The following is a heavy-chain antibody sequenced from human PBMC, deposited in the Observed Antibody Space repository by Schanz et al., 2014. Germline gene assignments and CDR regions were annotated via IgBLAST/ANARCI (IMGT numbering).Heavy chain of an antibody. V-gene: IGHV3-30*04. CDR2: LSHDATNT. CDR1: GFTFSTFT. D-gene: IGHD5-18*01. J-gene: IGHJ4*02. Sequence: QVQLVESGGGVVQPGRSLRLSCAASGFTFSTFTMHWVRQAPGKGLEWVAGLSHDATNTYYAASLKGRFTISRDNSKNTLFLQMNSLRTDDTAVYFCAREMDTASGDYWGQGTLVTVSS. CDR3: AREMDTASGDY.